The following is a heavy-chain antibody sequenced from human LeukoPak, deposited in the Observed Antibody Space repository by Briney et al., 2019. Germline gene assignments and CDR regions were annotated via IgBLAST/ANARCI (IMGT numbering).Heavy chain of an antibody. CDR1: GYTFTSNY. D-gene: IGHD6-19*01. Sequence: GASVKVSCKASGYTFTSNYIHWVRQAPGQGLEWMGTIYPRDGSTSYAQKFQGRVTVTRDTSTSTVHMELSGLRSEDTAVYYCARQGTYSSAIGMGYWGQGTLVTVSS. V-gene: IGHV1-46*01. CDR3: ARQGTYSSAIGMGY. J-gene: IGHJ4*02. CDR2: IYPRDGST.